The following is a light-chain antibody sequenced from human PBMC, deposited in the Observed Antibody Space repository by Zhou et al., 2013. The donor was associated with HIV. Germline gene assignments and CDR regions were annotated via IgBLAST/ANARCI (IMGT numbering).Light chain of an antibody. CDR3: QQYGYLIT. V-gene: IGKV3-11*01. CDR1: QSVSRY. Sequence: EIVLTQSPGTLSLSTGERATLSCRASQSVSRYLAWYQQKPGQAPRLLIYDTSNRATGIPARFSGSGSGTDFTLTISSLQSEDFAVYYCQQYGYLITFGQGTRLEIK. J-gene: IGKJ5*01. CDR2: DTS.